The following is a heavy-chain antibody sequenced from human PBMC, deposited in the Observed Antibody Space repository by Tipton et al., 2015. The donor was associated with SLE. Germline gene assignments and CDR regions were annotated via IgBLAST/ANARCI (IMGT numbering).Heavy chain of an antibody. CDR3: AKERDTAMVTTGGMDV. V-gene: IGHV3-48*01. CDR2: ISSSSSTI. Sequence: SLRLSCAASGFTFSSYSMNWVRQAPGKGLEWVSYISSSSSTIYYADSVKGRFTISRDNAKNTLYLQMNSLRAEDTAVYYCAKERDTAMVTTGGMDVWGQVTTVTVSS. CDR1: GFTFSSYS. D-gene: IGHD5-18*01. J-gene: IGHJ6*02.